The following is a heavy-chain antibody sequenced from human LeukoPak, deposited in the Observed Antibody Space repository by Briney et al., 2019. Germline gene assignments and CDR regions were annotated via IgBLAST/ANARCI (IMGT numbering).Heavy chain of an antibody. CDR2: ISYDGSNK. V-gene: IGHV3-30*04. CDR1: GFTFSSYA. CDR3: AREIVADDWVGINYFDY. J-gene: IGHJ4*02. D-gene: IGHD5-12*01. Sequence: GGSLRLSCAASGFTFSSYAMHWVRQAPGKGLEWVAVISYDGSNKYYADSVKGRFTISRDNSKNTLYLQMNSLRAEDTAVYYCAREIVADDWVGINYFDYWGQGTLVTVSS.